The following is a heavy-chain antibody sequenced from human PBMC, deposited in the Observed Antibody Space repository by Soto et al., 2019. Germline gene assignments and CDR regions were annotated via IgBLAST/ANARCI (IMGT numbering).Heavy chain of an antibody. V-gene: IGHV4-59*01. J-gene: IGHJ4*02. CDR1: GVTISTYY. D-gene: IGHD2-21*01. CDR3: VRGAYMGSGHAIAH. Sequence: SETLSLTCAVSGVTISTYYWSWIRQPPGKGLEWIGYNYHSGTTNYNPSLKSRVTISVETSKNQFFLRLTPAASSDTAIYCCVRGAYMGSGHAIAHGGRETLVPVSS. CDR2: NYHSGTT.